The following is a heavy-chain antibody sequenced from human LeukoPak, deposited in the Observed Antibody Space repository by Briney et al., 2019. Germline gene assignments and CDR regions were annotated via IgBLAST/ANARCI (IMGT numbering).Heavy chain of an antibody. D-gene: IGHD3-16*01. CDR2: IYTTGST. CDR1: GAAISSYF. CDR3: ARERGRFDY. Sequence: SETQSLTCTVSGAAISSYFWSWIRQPAGKGLEWIGRIYTTGSTNYNPSLKSRVTMSVDTSKKQFSLKLISVTAADTAVYYCARERGRFDYWGQGTLVTVSS. V-gene: IGHV4-4*07. J-gene: IGHJ4*02.